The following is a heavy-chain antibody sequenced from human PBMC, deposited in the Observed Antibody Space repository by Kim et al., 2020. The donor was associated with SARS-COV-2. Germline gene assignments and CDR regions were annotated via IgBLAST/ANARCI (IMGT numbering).Heavy chain of an antibody. Sequence: KGRFTISRDNAKNSLYLQMNSLRDEDTAVYYCARDADYYDSSGYYPICGYWGQGTLVTVSS. D-gene: IGHD3-22*01. CDR3: ARDADYYDSSGYYPICGY. J-gene: IGHJ4*02. V-gene: IGHV3-48*02.